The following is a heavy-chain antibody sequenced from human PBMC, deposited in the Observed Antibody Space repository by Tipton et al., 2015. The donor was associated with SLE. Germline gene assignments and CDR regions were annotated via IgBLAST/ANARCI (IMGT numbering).Heavy chain of an antibody. CDR1: GGSVRSHY. CDR3: ARHSPNWFDP. J-gene: IGHJ5*02. V-gene: IGHV4-59*08. CDR2: ISDSGST. Sequence: TLSLTCTVSGGSVRSHYWSWIRQSPGKGLEWIGYISDSGSTHYNPSLKSRVAISVDTSKNRFSLILTSVSAADTAVYYCARHSPNWFDPWGQGMLVTVSS.